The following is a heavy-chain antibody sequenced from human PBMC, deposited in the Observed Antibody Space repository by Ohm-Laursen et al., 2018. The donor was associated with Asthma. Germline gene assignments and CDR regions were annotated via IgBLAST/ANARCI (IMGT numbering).Heavy chain of an antibody. CDR3: AHAYYYDSSGYAEEFDY. J-gene: IGHJ4*02. D-gene: IGHD3-22*01. V-gene: IGHV2-5*01. CDR2: IYWNDDK. Sequence: TQTLTLTCTFSGFSLTSRPVGVGWIRQPPGKALEWLALIYWNDDKRYSPSLKSRLTITKDTSKNQVVLTMTNMDPVDTATYYCAHAYYYDSSGYAEEFDYWGQGTLVTVSS. CDR1: GFSLTSRPVG.